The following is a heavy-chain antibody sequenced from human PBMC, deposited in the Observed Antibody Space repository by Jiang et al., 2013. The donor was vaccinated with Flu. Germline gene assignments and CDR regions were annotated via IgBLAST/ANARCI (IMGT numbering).Heavy chain of an antibody. CDR3: AREYGGNSWFDY. CDR2: LLHGST. J-gene: IGHJ4*02. D-gene: IGHD4-23*01. CDR1: RWLHQQWWLRT. Sequence: TLSLTCTVSRWLHQQWWLRTGAGSASTQEGPGVDWVHLLHGSTYYNPSLKSRVTISVDTSKNQFSLKLSSVTAADTAVYYCAREYGGNSWFDYWGQGTLVTVSS. V-gene: IGHV4-31*03.